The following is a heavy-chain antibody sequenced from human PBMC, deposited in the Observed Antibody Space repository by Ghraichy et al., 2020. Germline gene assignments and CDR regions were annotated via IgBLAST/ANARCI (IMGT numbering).Heavy chain of an antibody. V-gene: IGHV3-21*01. D-gene: IGHD1-1*01. J-gene: IGHJ5*01. CDR1: GFSFDTYS. Sequence: GGSLRLSCAASGFSFDTYSMNWVRQAPGKGLEWVAYISSGSSYINYADSVKGRFTISRDNARNSLFLQMTSLRDEDTAVYYCTRSGRGNGTPRGFDSWGQATLVTVSS. CDR2: ISSGSSYI. CDR3: TRSGRGNGTPRGFDS.